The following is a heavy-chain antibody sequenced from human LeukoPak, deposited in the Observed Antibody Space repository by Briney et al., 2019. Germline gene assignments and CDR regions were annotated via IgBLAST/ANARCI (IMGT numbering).Heavy chain of an antibody. CDR1: GVSISSSNSY. D-gene: IGHD3/OR15-3a*01. Sequence: SETLSLTCTVSGVSISSSNSYWGWIRQPPGKGLEWIGSIYYSGNTYYNASLKSQVSISIDTSKNQFSLRLTSVTAADTAVYYCARQTGSGLIILPGGQGTLVTVSS. J-gene: IGHJ4*02. CDR3: ARQTGSGLIILP. CDR2: IYYSGNT. V-gene: IGHV4-39*01.